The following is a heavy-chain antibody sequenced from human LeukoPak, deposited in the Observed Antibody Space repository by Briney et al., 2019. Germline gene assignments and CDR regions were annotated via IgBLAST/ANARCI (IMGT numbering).Heavy chain of an antibody. Sequence: PGGSLRLSCAASGFTFSDYYMSWIRQAPGKGLEWVSYISSGGSTIYYADSVKGRFTISRANAKTSLYLQMNSLRAEDTAVYYCARHLVVATYDYWGQGTLVTVSS. J-gene: IGHJ4*02. CDR1: GFTFSDYY. D-gene: IGHD2-21*01. CDR2: ISSGGSTI. V-gene: IGHV3-11*01. CDR3: ARHLVVATYDY.